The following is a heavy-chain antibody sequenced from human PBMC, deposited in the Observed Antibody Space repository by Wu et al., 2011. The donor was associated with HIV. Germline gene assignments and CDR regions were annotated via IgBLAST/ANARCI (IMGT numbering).Heavy chain of an antibody. CDR3: ATKRFQRFARGEEAEILDL. V-gene: IGHV1-2*02. Sequence: EQSGGGVRKPGASVRISCRGPENIFDNDDNIFGDEIVHWVRLAPGLRPEWMGWIKIRSGAVNYARQLQPRITLTRDRGLSTAYLDLRSLTSDDTGKYFCATKRFQRFARGEEAEILDLWGRGTQVIVSS. J-gene: IGHJ2*01. CDR2: IKIRSGAV. D-gene: IGHD3-16*01. CDR1: ENI.